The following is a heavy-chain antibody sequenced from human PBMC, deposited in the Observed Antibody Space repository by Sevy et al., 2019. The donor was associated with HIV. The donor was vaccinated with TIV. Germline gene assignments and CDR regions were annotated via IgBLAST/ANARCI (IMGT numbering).Heavy chain of an antibody. Sequence: GGSLRLSCAASGFTFSSYWMHWVRQAPGKGLVWVSRINSDGSSTSYADSVKGRFTISRDNAKNTLYLQMNSLRAEDTAVYYCARGGTHDFWSGYYNPKGVYYYYGMDVWGQGTTVTVSS. CDR1: GFTFSSYW. D-gene: IGHD3-3*01. CDR3: ARGGTHDFWSGYYNPKGVYYYYGMDV. CDR2: INSDGSST. J-gene: IGHJ6*02. V-gene: IGHV3-74*01.